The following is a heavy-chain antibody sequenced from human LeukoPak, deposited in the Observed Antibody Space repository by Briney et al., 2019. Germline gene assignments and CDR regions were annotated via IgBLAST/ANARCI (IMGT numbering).Heavy chain of an antibody. CDR1: GGSISSYY. CDR3: ARGRWSFDY. V-gene: IGHV4-59*01. CDR2: IYYSGST. J-gene: IGHJ4*02. Sequence: SETLSPTCTVSGGSISSYYWSWIRQPPGKGLEWIGYIYYSGSTNYNPSLKSRVTISVDTSKNQFSLKLSSVTAADTAVYYCARGRWSFDYWGQGTLVTVSS.